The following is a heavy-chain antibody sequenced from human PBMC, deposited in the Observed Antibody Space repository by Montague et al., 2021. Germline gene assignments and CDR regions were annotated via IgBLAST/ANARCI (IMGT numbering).Heavy chain of an antibody. CDR3: ARRLGIRAPFDY. CDR2: IYSSGST. J-gene: IGHJ4*02. Sequence: SETLSLTCTVSGGSISRSSYYWGWIRQPPGKGLEWIGSIYSSGSTYYNPSLKSRVTISADTSKNQFSPKLSSVTAADTAVYFCARRLGIRAPFDYWGQGTLVTVSS. D-gene: IGHD7-27*01. V-gene: IGHV4-39*01. CDR1: GGSISRSSYY.